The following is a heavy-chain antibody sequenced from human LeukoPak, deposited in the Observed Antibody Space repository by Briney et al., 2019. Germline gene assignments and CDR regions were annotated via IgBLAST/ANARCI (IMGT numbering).Heavy chain of an antibody. J-gene: IGHJ3*02. V-gene: IGHV1-8*02. CDR3: ARDGPGAFDI. CDR1: GYTFTGYY. Sequence: ASVKVSCKASGYTFTGYYMHWVRQAPGQGLEWMGWINPNSGNTGYAQKFQGRVTMTRNTSISTAYMELSSLRSEDTAVYYCARDGPGAFDIWGQGTMVTVSS. D-gene: IGHD4-17*01. CDR2: INPNSGNT.